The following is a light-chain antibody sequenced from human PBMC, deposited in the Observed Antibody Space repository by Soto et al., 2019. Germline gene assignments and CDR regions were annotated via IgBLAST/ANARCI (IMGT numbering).Light chain of an antibody. CDR1: STDVGRYNY. Sequence: QSALTQPASVSGSPGQSITISCTGTSTDVGRYNYVSWYQQHPGKAPKLIIYEASNRPSGVSNRFSGSKSGNTASLTISGLQAEDEADYYCSSYTPSSTLFGGGTKVTVL. J-gene: IGLJ2*01. CDR3: SSYTPSSTL. CDR2: EAS. V-gene: IGLV2-14*01.